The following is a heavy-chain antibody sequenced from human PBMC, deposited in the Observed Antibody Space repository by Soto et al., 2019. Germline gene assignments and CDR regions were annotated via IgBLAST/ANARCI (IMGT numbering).Heavy chain of an antibody. J-gene: IGHJ5*02. V-gene: IGHV5-51*01. CDR1: GFTFSDNW. CDR3: AKQRGERSPLP. CDR2: IYPGDSDT. D-gene: IGHD3-16*01. Sequence: GESLKISCMGSGFTFSDNWIGWVRQMPGKGLEWIGTIYPGDSDTRYSPTFHGHVTISADKSISTAYLQWNSLQASDTAIYFCAKQRGERSPLPWGQGTLDTVSS.